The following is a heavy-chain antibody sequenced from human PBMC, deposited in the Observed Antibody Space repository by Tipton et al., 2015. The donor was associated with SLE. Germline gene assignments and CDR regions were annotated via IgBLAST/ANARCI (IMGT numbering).Heavy chain of an antibody. Sequence: LRLSCAVYGGSFSGYYWSWIRQPPGKGLEWIGEINHSGSTNCNPSLKSRVTISVDTSKNQFSLRLSSVTAADTAVYYCARYGDWGSDYWGQGTLVTVSS. CDR3: ARYGDWGSDY. CDR2: INHSGST. D-gene: IGHD7-27*01. CDR1: GGSFSGYY. V-gene: IGHV4-34*01. J-gene: IGHJ4*02.